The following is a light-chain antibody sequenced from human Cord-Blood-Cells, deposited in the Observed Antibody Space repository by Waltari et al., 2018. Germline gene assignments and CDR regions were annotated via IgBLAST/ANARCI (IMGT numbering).Light chain of an antibody. CDR3: QQRYSTSWT. CDR1: QSISSY. J-gene: IGKJ1*01. Sequence: DFQITHAPSSLSASVGSRVTITCRARQSISSYLNWYQQKPGKAPKLLIYAAYSLQNGVPARSRGRGYGTDYTYTISSPQTEAFATYYCQQRYSTSWTFGQGTKVEIK. V-gene: IGKV1-39*01. CDR2: AAY.